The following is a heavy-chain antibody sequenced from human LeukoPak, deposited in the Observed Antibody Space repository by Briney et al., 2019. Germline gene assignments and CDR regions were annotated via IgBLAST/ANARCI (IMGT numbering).Heavy chain of an antibody. J-gene: IGHJ3*02. D-gene: IGHD2-2*01. CDR1: GYTFTGYY. CDR2: INPNSGGT. CDR3: ARGYCSSTSCRVGAFDI. V-gene: IGHV1-2*02. Sequence: GASVKVSCKASGYTFTGYYMHWVRQAPGQGLEWMGWINPNSGGTNYAQKFQGRVTMTRDTSISTAYMELSRLRSDDTAVYYCARGYCSSTSCRVGAFDIWGQGTMVTVSS.